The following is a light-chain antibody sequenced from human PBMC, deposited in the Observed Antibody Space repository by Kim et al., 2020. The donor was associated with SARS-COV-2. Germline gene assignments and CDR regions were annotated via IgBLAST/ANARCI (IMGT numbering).Light chain of an antibody. J-gene: IGKJ2*01. V-gene: IGKV4-1*01. CDR3: QKYYSVPPA. Sequence: DIVMTQSPASLAVSLGERASINCKSSQSVLYSSNNKNYLAWYQQKPGQPPKLLIYWASTRESGVPDRFSGSGSGTDFTLTISSLQAEDVAVYYCQKYYSVPPAFGQGTKLEIK. CDR1: QSVLYSSNNKNY. CDR2: WAS.